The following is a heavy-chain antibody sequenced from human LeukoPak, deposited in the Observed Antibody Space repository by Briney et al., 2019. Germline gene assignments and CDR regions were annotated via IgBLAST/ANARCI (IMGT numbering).Heavy chain of an antibody. V-gene: IGHV7-4-1*02. Sequence: PGASVKVSCKASGGTFSSYAISWVRQAPGQGLEWMGWINTNTGNPTYAQGFTGRFVFSLDTSVSTAYLQISSLKAEDTAVYYCARDCSSTSWLGNYYYYGVDVWGQGTTVTVSS. CDR2: INTNTGNP. J-gene: IGHJ6*02. CDR3: ARDCSSTSWLGNYYYYGVDV. CDR1: GGTFSSYA. D-gene: IGHD2-2*01.